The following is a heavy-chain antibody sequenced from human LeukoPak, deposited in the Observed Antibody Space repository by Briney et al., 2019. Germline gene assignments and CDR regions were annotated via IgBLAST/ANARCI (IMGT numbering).Heavy chain of an antibody. D-gene: IGHD6-13*01. CDR2: IIPIFGTA. V-gene: IGHV1-69*05. Sequence: SVKVSCKASGGTFSSYAISWVRQAPGQGLEWMGRIIPIFGTANYAQKFQGRVTITTDESTSTAYMELSSLRSEDTAVYCCASGGYSSSWSFDYWGQGTLVTVSS. CDR3: ASGGYSSSWSFDY. J-gene: IGHJ4*02. CDR1: GGTFSSYA.